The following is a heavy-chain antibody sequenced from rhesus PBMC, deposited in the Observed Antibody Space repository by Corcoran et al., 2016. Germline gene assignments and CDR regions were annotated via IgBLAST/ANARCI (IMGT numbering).Heavy chain of an antibody. D-gene: IGHD5-24*01. CDR2: ISGRSGST. Sequence: QVQLQESGPGLVKPSETLSLTCAVSGGSFSGYYWGWTRQPPGKGRGWIGYISGRSGSTDYYTSRKDRSTISTDTSKNQCSLKLGSVAAADTAVYYWARDTACTVDYWGQGVLVTVSS. J-gene: IGHJ4*01. V-gene: IGHV4-165*01. CDR1: GGSFSGYY. CDR3: ARDTACTVDY.